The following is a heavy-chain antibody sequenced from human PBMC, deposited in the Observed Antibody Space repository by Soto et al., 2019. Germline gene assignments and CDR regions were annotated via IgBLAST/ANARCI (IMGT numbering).Heavy chain of an antibody. V-gene: IGHV6-1*01. CDR1: GDRVSSNSAA. D-gene: IGHD2-2*01. Sequence: SQTLSLTCAISGDRVSSNSAAWNWIRQSPSRGLEWLGRTYYRSKWYNDYAVSVKSRITINPDTSKNQFSLQLNSVTPEDTAVYYCARVRYFGVVVPAASINYYYMDVWGKGTTVTVSS. J-gene: IGHJ6*03. CDR3: ARVRYFGVVVPAASINYYYMDV. CDR2: TYYRSKWYN.